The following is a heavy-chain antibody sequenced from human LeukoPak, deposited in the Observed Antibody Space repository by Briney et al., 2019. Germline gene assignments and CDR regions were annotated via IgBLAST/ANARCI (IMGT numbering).Heavy chain of an antibody. Sequence: SDTLSLTCAVYGGSFSGYYWSWIRQPPGKGLEWIGEINHSGSSNYNPSLKGRVTISVDTSKNQFSLYLSSVTAADTAVYYCARRAYYYDSSGYYWSYFDYWGQGTLVTVSS. CDR2: INHSGSS. CDR3: ARRAYYYDSSGYYWSYFDY. D-gene: IGHD3-22*01. CDR1: GGSFSGYY. J-gene: IGHJ4*02. V-gene: IGHV4-34*01.